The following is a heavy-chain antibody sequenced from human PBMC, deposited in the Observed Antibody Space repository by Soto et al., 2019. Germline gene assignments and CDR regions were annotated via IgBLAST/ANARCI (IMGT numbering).Heavy chain of an antibody. CDR3: ARDVSPGTSTLYLDAFDI. CDR2: IKKDGSRT. CDR1: GFSLGSYW. V-gene: IGHV3-7*05. J-gene: IGHJ3*02. Sequence: EAQLVESGGGLVQPGGSLRLSCEASGFSLGSYWMTWVGQAPGKGLEWVANIKKDGSRTSYLDSVRGRFTIYRDNVGNSLSALMDSLRAEDTGLYFCARDVSPGTSTLYLDAFDIWGQGTRVTVSS. D-gene: IGHD2-8*01.